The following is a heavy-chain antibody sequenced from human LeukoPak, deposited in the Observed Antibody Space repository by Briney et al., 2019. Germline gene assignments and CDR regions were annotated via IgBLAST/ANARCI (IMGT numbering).Heavy chain of an antibody. J-gene: IGHJ6*03. CDR2: IYYSGST. V-gene: IGHV4-39*01. CDR1: GGSISSSSYY. Sequence: SETLSLTCTVSGGSISSSSYYWGWIRQPPGKGLEWIGSIYYSGSTYHNPSLKSRVTISVDTSKNQFSLKLSSVTAADTAVYYCARQKDQLLFYYYYYMDVWGKGTTVTVSS. CDR3: ARQKDQLLFYYYYYMDV. D-gene: IGHD2-2*01.